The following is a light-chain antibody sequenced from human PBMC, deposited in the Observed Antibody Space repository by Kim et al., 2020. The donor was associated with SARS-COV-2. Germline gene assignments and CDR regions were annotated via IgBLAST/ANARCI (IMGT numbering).Light chain of an antibody. V-gene: IGKV2-30*02. J-gene: IGKJ2*01. CDR1: HGLVHRDGNPY. Sequence: PASISCRYSHGLVHRDGNPYLNWFQQRPGQSPRRLIYKVSNRDPGVPDRYGGSGSGTDFTLKISRVEADDVGVYYCMQGTHWPPYTFGQGTKLEI. CDR3: MQGTHWPPYT. CDR2: KVS.